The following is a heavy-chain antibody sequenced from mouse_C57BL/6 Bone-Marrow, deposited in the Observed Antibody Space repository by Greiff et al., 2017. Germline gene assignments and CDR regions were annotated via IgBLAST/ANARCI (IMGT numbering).Heavy chain of an antibody. CDR2: IYPSSGNT. Sequence: QVQLQQSGAELVKPGASVKLSCKASGYTFTSYGMRWVKQRPGQGLEWIGEIYPSSGNTNYNEKFKGKATLTVDKSSSTAYMELRSLTSEDSAVYFCSRAEIYYYAYWGQGTTLTVSA. CDR3: SRAEIYYYAY. J-gene: IGHJ2*01. CDR1: GYTFTSYG. D-gene: IGHD1-1*01. V-gene: IGHV1-81*01.